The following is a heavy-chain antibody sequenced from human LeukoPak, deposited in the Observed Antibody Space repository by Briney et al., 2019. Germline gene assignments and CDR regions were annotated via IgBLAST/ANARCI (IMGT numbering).Heavy chain of an antibody. CDR2: ISSSGSTI. CDR1: GFTFSSYS. CDR3: ARDAGGYSGYDPSYY. J-gene: IGHJ4*02. V-gene: IGHV3-48*04. D-gene: IGHD5-12*01. Sequence: GGSLRLSCAASGFTFSSYSINWVRQAPGKGLEWVSYISSSGSTIYYADSVKGRFTISRDNAKNTLYLQMNSLRAEDTAVYYCARDAGGYSGYDPSYYWGQGTLVTVSS.